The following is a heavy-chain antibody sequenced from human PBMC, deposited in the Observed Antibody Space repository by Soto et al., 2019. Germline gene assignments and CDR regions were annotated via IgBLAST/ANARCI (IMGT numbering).Heavy chain of an antibody. CDR3: AREGASRFRGFDY. V-gene: IGHV4-59*01. CDR2: VHYTGSA. J-gene: IGHJ4*02. D-gene: IGHD2-2*01. CDR1: GDSINNYY. Sequence: QVQLQESGPGLVKPSETLSLTCSVSGDSINNYYWSWIRQPPGKGLEWIGFVHYTGSANYNPSLKSRVTISVGTSKKRFSLRLSSVTAADSGVYYCAREGASRFRGFDYWGQGTLVTVSS.